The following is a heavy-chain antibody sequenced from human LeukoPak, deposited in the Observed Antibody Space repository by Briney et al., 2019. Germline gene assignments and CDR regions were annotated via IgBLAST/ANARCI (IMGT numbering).Heavy chain of an antibody. V-gene: IGHV4-61*02. CDR2: IYTSGST. Sequence: SETLSLTCTVSGGSISSSSYYWSWIRQPAGKGLEWIGRIYTSGSTNYNPSLKSRVTMSVDTSKNQFSLKLSSVTAADTAVYYCARDLGYSYGHPLDYWGQGTLVTVSS. D-gene: IGHD5-18*01. CDR1: GGSISSSSYY. CDR3: ARDLGYSYGHPLDY. J-gene: IGHJ4*02.